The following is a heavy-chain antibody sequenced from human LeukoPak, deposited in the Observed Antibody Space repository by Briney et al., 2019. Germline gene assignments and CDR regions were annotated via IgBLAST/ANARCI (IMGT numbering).Heavy chain of an antibody. D-gene: IGHD3-10*01. V-gene: IGHV1-8*01. CDR1: GYTFTSYD. CDR2: MNPNSGNT. J-gene: IGHJ4*02. Sequence: ASVKVSCQASGYTFTSYDINWVRQATGQGLEWMGWMNPNSGNTGYAQKFQGRVTMTRNTSISTAYMELSSLRSEDTAVYYCASFLDYYGSGSYHFDHWGQGTLVTVSS. CDR3: ASFLDYYGSGSYHFDH.